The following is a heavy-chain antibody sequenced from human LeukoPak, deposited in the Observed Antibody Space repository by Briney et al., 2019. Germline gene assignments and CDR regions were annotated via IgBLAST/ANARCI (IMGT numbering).Heavy chain of an antibody. D-gene: IGHD5-12*01. CDR2: IYSGGST. J-gene: IGHJ5*02. CDR3: ARDFSSDYDS. CDR1: GFTVSSNY. V-gene: IGHV3-53*04. Sequence: GGSLRLSCAASGFTVSSNYMSWVRQAPGKGLERVSVIYSGGSTYYADSVKGRFTISRHNSKNTLYLQMNSLRAEDTAVYYCARDFSSDYDSWGQGTLVTVSS.